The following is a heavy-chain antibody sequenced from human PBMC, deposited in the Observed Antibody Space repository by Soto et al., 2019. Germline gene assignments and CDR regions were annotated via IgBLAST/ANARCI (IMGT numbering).Heavy chain of an antibody. CDR3: AKGGPGSGWYYYYYYMDV. V-gene: IGHV3-23*01. D-gene: IGHD6-19*01. J-gene: IGHJ6*03. CDR1: GFTFSSYA. Sequence: GGSLRLSCAASGFTFSSYAMSWVRQAPGKGLEWVSAISGSGGSTYYADSVKGRFTISRDNSKNTLYLQMNSLRAEDTAVYYCAKGGPGSGWYYYYYYMDVWGKGTTVTVSS. CDR2: ISGSGGST.